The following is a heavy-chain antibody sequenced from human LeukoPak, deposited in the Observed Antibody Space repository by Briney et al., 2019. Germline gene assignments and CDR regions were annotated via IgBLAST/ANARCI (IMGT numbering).Heavy chain of an antibody. CDR3: ARDYDFWSTDTTFDY. Sequence: SVKGSCKASRYTFTGDYMHWVRQAPVQRLKWMGWINPNSGGTNYAQKFQGRVTMTRDTSISTAYMELSRLRSDDTAVYYCARDYDFWSTDTTFDYWGQGTLVTVSS. CDR2: INPNSGGT. V-gene: IGHV1-2*02. D-gene: IGHD3-3*01. CDR1: RYTFTGDY. J-gene: IGHJ4*02.